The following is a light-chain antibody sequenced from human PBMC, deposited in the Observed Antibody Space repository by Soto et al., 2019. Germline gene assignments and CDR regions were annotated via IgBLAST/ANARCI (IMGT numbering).Light chain of an antibody. CDR2: AAS. CDR3: LQHDSFPPT. V-gene: IGKV1-17*03. J-gene: IGKJ5*01. Sequence: DIQMTQSQSAMSASVGDRATISCRASQDIGNHLAWFQQKPGKVPQRLIYAASSLQTGVPSRFSGSGSGTDFTLTINSLQPEDFATYYCLQHDSFPPTFGQGTRLEIK. CDR1: QDIGNH.